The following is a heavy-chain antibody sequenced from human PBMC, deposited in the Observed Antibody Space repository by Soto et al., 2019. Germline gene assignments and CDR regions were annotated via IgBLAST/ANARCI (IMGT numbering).Heavy chain of an antibody. V-gene: IGHV3-74*01. CDR1: GFTFSSYW. Sequence: EVQLVESGGGLVQPGGSLRLSCAASGFTFSSYWMHWVRQAPGKGLVWVSRINSDGSSTSYADSVKGRFTISRDNAKNTLYLQMNSLRAEXXXXXXXXXXXXXXFDYWGQGTLVTVSS. CDR2: INSDGSST. J-gene: IGHJ4*02. CDR3: XXXXXXXFDY.